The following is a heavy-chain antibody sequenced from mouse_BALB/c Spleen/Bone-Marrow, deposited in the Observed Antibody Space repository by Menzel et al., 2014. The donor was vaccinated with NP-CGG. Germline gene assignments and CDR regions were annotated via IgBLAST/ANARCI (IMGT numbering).Heavy chain of an antibody. D-gene: IGHD2-10*02. V-gene: IGHV5-6*01. J-gene: IGHJ3*01. CDR1: GFTFSSYG. CDR2: ISSGGSYT. Sequence: EVKLMESGGDLVKPGGSLKLSCAASGFTFSSYGMSWVRQTPDKRLEWVATISSGGSYTYYPDSVKGRFTISRANAKNTLYLQMSSLKSEDTATYYCAQYGIWGQGTLVTVSA. CDR3: AQYGI.